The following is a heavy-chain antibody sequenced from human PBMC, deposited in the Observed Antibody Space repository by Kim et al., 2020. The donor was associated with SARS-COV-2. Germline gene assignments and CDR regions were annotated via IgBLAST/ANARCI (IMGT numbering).Heavy chain of an antibody. J-gene: IGHJ4*02. D-gene: IGHD3-3*01. CDR1: GFTFSGSA. V-gene: IGHV3-73*01. CDR2: IRSKTNNYAT. Sequence: GGSLRLSCAASGFTFSGSAMHWVRQASGKGLEWIGLIRSKTNNYATEYAAAVKGRFTISRDDSKNTAYLQMNSRKTEDTAVYYCTTPSPNYDFWSGYLNYWGQGTLVTVSS. CDR3: TTPSPNYDFWSGYLNY.